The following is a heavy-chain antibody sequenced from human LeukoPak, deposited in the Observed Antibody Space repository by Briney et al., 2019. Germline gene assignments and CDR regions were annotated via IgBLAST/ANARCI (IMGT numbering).Heavy chain of an antibody. CDR2: IRSKANNYAT. CDR3: TIDYNYYMDV. J-gene: IGHJ6*03. Sequence: GGSLRLSCAASGSTFSGSDLLLVRQDSGKALEGVGRIRSKANNYATVCAESLKGRFTISRDESENTAYLTMNSLDTDDTAVYHCTIDYNYYMDVWGKGTTVTVSS. V-gene: IGHV3-73*01. CDR1: GSTFSGSD.